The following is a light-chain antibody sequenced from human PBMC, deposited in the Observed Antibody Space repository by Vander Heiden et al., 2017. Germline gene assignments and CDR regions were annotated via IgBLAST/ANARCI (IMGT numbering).Light chain of an antibody. CDR2: GAS. V-gene: IGKV3-15*01. Sequence: EIVLTQSPATLSVSPGETAILSCRATQSIRNTLAWYQQKSGQPPRLLIFGASTRATGIPARFSGSGSGTEFTLTINSLQSEDFAVYYCQQYNNWPRTFGQGTKVEIK. J-gene: IGKJ1*01. CDR3: QQYNNWPRT. CDR1: QSIRNT.